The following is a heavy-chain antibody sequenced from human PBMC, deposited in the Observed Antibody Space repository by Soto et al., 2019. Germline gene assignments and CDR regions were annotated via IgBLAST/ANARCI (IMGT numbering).Heavy chain of an antibody. Sequence: GESLKISCKGSGYSFTSYWIGWVRQMPWKGLEWMGIIYPGDSDTRYNPSFQGQVTISADKSISTAYLQWSSLKASDTALYYCARLTITSWYWFDPWGQGTLVTVPS. J-gene: IGHJ5*02. V-gene: IGHV5-51*01. CDR3: ARLTITSWYWFDP. CDR1: GYSFTSYW. D-gene: IGHD2-2*01. CDR2: IYPGDSDT.